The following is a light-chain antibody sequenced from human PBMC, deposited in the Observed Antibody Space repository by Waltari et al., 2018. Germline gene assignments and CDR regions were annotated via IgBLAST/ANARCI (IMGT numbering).Light chain of an antibody. V-gene: IGLV4-60*03. J-gene: IGLJ3*02. CDR2: LEGSGSY. CDR3: ETWDRYTWV. Sequence: QQPGKAPRYLMRLEGSGSYNKGSGVPDRFSGSSSGAGRYLTISNLQSEDEADYYCETWDRYTWVFGGGTKLTVL.